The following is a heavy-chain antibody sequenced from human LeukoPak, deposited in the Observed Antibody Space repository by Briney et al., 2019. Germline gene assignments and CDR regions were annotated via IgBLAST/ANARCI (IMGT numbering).Heavy chain of an antibody. CDR1: GFTFDDYA. V-gene: IGHV3-9*01. J-gene: IGHJ4*02. CDR3: AKGDSSGEGDY. CDR2: ISWNSDNI. D-gene: IGHD6-19*01. Sequence: GGSLRLSCAASGFTFDDYAIHWVRQAPGKGLEWVSGISWNSDNIGYADSVKGRFTISRDNAKNSLYLQMNSLRAEDTALYYCAKGDSSGEGDYWGQGTLFTVSS.